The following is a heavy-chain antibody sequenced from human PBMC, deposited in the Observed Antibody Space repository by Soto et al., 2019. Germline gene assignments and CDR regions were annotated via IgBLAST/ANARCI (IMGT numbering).Heavy chain of an antibody. Sequence: VQLLQSGGGLIQPGGSLRLSCTTSGFTFSNYAMSWVRQAPGKGLEGVSVITGSGDVSYVTDRFKGRFTVSRDNSKNTLFLEMRSLSAGDTAVYFCAKAQEASGNVNSDLDYWCQGIRVTVSP. D-gene: IGHD2-15*01. CDR3: AKAQEASGNVNSDLDY. CDR1: GFTFSNYA. J-gene: IGHJ4*02. CDR2: ITGSGDVS. V-gene: IGHV3-23*01.